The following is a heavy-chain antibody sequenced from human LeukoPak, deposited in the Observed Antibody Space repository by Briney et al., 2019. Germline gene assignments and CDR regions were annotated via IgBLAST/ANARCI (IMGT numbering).Heavy chain of an antibody. CDR1: GFTFSSYS. CDR3: ARGAYGSGSYGANWFDP. CDR2: ISSSSSTI. D-gene: IGHD3-10*01. V-gene: IGHV3-48*01. J-gene: IGHJ5*02. Sequence: GGSLRLSCAASGFTFSSYSMNWVRQAPGKGLEWVSYISSSSSTIYYADSVKGRFTISRDNAKNSLYLQMNSLRAEDTAVYYCARGAYGSGSYGANWFDPWGQGTLVTVSS.